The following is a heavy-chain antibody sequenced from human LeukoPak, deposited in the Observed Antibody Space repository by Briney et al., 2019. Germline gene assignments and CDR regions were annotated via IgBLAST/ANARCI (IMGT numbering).Heavy chain of an antibody. V-gene: IGHV1-69*13. J-gene: IGHJ6*02. CDR2: IIPIFGTA. D-gene: IGHD2-2*01. CDR3: ARDKVVVPAAPSSYGMDV. CDR1: GGTFSSYA. Sequence: SVKVSFKASGGTFSSYAISWVRQAPGQGLEWMGGIIPIFGTANYAQKFQGRVTITADESTSTAYMELSSLRSEDTAVYYCARDKVVVPAAPSSYGMDVWGQGTTVTVSS.